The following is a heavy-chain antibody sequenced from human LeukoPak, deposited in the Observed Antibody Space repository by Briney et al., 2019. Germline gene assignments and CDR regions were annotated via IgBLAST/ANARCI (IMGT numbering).Heavy chain of an antibody. Sequence: SETLSLTCTVSGGSINNYYWNWIRQSPGKGLEWIGYIYYSGSTNYNPSLKSRVTISVDTSKNQFSLKLSSVTAADTAVYYCARVILGSLDYWGQGTLVTVSS. CDR1: GGSINNYY. V-gene: IGHV4-59*01. CDR2: IYYSGST. D-gene: IGHD2/OR15-2a*01. J-gene: IGHJ4*02. CDR3: ARVILGSLDY.